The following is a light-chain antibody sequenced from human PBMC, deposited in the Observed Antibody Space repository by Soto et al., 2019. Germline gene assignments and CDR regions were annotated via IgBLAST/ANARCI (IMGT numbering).Light chain of an antibody. Sequence: DCQMTQSPSTLPASVGDRVTITCRASQSISNWLAWYQKKPGTAPKVLIYHASNLQSGVPSRFSGSGSGTEFTLTISSLQPDDFATYYCQQYNSYSFGQGTKVDIK. CDR1: QSISNW. CDR2: HAS. J-gene: IGKJ1*01. V-gene: IGKV1-5*01. CDR3: QQYNSYS.